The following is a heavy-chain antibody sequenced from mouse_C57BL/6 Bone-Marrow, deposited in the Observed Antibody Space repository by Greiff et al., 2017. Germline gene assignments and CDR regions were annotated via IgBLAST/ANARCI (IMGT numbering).Heavy chain of an antibody. J-gene: IGHJ2*01. CDR1: GYAFNNYL. D-gene: IGHD1-1*01. CDR2: INPGSGGT. V-gene: IGHV1-54*01. CDR3: ARDYYGSSYRYYFDY. Sequence: VQLQQSGAELVRPGTSVKVSCPASGYAFNNYLIEWVKQRPGQGLEWIGVINPGSGGTNYNAKFKGKATVTADTSASTAYMQLIRLTSEDSAVYYCARDYYGSSYRYYFDYGGQGTTLTVSS.